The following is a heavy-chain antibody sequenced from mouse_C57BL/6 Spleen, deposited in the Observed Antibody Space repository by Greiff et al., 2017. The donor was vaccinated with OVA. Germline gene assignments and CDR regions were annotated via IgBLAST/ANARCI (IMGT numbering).Heavy chain of an antibody. D-gene: IGHD2-1*01. CDR2: INPNYGTT. V-gene: IGHV1-39*01. CDR1: GYSFTDYN. J-gene: IGHJ2*01. CDR3: ARGYYGNYEGVSYYFDY. Sequence: VQLQQSGPELVKPGASVKISCKASGYSFTDYNMNWVKQSNGKSLEWIGVINPNYGTTSYNQKFKGKATLTVDQSSSTAYMPLNSLTSEDSAVYYCARGYYGNYEGVSYYFDYWGQGTTLTVSS.